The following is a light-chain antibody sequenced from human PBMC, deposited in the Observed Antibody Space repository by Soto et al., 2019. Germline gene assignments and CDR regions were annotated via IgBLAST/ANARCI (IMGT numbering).Light chain of an antibody. J-gene: IGKJ4*01. CDR1: QSISSY. Sequence: DIQMTQSPSSLSASVGDRVTITFRASQSISSYLNWYQQKPGKAPKLLIYAASSLQSGVPSRFSGSVSGIDFTLTISSLQPEDFATYYCEQTYSTLLTFGGGTKVEIK. CDR3: EQTYSTLLT. CDR2: AAS. V-gene: IGKV1-39*01.